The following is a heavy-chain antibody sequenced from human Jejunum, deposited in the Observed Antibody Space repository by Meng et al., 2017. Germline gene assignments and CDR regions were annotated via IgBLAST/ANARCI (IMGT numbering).Heavy chain of an antibody. Sequence: SETLSLTCAVSGASITYYYWSWVRQPPGKGLEWIGFIDHTGSTTYNPSLTSRVSISLDPSKTHFSLRLTSATAADTAVYYCARHAYPYFHGMDVWGQGTPVTVSS. CDR2: IDHTGST. V-gene: IGHV4-59*01. CDR3: ARHAYPYFHGMDV. J-gene: IGHJ6*02. CDR1: GASITYYY.